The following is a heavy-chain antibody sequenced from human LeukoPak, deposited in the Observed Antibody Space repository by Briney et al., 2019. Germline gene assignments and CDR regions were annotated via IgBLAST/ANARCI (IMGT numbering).Heavy chain of an antibody. CDR3: ARVDSSSWYGWFDP. J-gene: IGHJ5*02. Sequence: SETLSLTCTVSGGSINSGTYYWGWIRQPPWKGLEWIGSIYYSGSTYYNPSLKSRVTISVDTSKNQFSLKLSSVTAADTAVYYCARVDSSSWYGWFDPWGQGTLVTVSS. D-gene: IGHD6-13*01. CDR1: GGSINSGTYY. V-gene: IGHV4-39*07. CDR2: IYYSGST.